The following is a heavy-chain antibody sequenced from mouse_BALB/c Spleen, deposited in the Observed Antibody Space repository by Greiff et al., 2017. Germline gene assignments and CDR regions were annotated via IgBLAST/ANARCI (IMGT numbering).Heavy chain of an antibody. CDR2: ISSGGST. CDR1: GFTFSSYA. CDR3: ARGRSYDYEGAWFAY. Sequence: VQLKESGGGLVKPGGSLKLSCAASGFTFSSYAMSWVRQTPEKRLEWVASISSGGSTYYPDSVKGRFTISRDNARNILYLQMSSLRSEDTAMYYCARGRSYDYEGAWFAYWGQGTLVTVSA. J-gene: IGHJ3*01. D-gene: IGHD2-4*01. V-gene: IGHV5-6-5*01.